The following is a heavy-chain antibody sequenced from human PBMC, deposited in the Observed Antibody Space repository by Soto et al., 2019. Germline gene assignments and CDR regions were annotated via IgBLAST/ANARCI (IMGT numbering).Heavy chain of an antibody. D-gene: IGHD3-22*01. CDR1: GGSISSGDYY. CDR3: VRDYDYDTSRNDAFDI. J-gene: IGHJ3*02. Sequence: QVQLQESGPGLVKPSQTLSLTCTVSGGSISSGDYYWSWIRHHPGKGLEWIGYIYSSGSTYYNPSRSSRVTISADTSKNQFSLRLSSVTAADTAVYYCVRDYDYDTSRNDAFDIWGQGTMVTVSS. CDR2: IYSSGST. V-gene: IGHV4-31*03.